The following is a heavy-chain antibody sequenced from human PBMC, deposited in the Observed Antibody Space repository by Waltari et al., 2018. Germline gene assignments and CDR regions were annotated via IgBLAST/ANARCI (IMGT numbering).Heavy chain of an antibody. Sequence: QGTLTESGPVLVKPTETLTLTCTLSGFSLSNARMGVSWIRQPPGKALEGLAHIFSNDEKAYSTSLKSRLPLSQDTAKGQVVLTMTNMEPVDTATYYCARIGKRLGQAFDIRGQGTMVTVSS. CDR3: ARIGKRLGQAFDI. CDR2: IFSNDEK. J-gene: IGHJ3*02. D-gene: IGHD3-22*01. V-gene: IGHV2-26*01. CDR1: GFSLSNARMG.